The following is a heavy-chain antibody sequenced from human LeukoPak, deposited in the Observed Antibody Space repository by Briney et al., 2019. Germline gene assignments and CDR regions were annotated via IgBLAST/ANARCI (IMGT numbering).Heavy chain of an antibody. J-gene: IGHJ4*02. CDR1: GFTVSNNY. CDR2: IYSGGST. V-gene: IGHV3-53*01. Sequence: GGSLRLSCAASGFTVSNNYMSWVRQAPGKGLEWVSLIYSGGSTYYADSVRGRFTISRDNSKNTLYLQMNSLRAEDTAVYYCATYSSLDYWGQGALVTVSS. CDR3: ATYSSLDY. D-gene: IGHD3-22*01.